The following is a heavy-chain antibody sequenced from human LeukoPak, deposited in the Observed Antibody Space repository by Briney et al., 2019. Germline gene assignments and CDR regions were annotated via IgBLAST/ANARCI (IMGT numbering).Heavy chain of an antibody. Sequence: GGSLRLSCAASGFTFSSYAMHWVRQAPGKGLVWVAVISYDASNKYYADSVKGRFTISRDNSKNTLYLQMNSLRAEDTAVYYCARAPPSSGPPGGQYSSGWAIDYWGQGTLVTVSS. J-gene: IGHJ4*02. D-gene: IGHD6-19*01. CDR1: GFTFSSYA. CDR3: ARAPPSSGPPGGQYSSGWAIDY. V-gene: IGHV3-30*04. CDR2: ISYDASNK.